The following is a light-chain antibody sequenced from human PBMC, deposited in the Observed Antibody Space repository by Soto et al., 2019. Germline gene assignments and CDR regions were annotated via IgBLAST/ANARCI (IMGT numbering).Light chain of an antibody. Sequence: QSVLTQPASVSGSPGQSITISCTGSSSDVGGYNYVCWYQHHPGEAPKLMIYDVGSRPSGVSNRFSGSKSGNTASLTISGLQAEDEAEYYCSSYSNSAAHVVFGGGTKVTVL. V-gene: IGLV2-14*03. CDR3: SSYSNSAAHVV. CDR1: SSDVGGYNY. J-gene: IGLJ2*01. CDR2: DVG.